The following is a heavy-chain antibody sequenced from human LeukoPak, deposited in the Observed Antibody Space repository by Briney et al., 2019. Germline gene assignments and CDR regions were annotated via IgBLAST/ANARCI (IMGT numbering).Heavy chain of an antibody. Sequence: TSETLSLTCTVSGGSISSYYWSWIRQPPGKGLEWIGYIYYSGSTNYNPSLKSRVTISVDTSKNQFSLKLSSVTAADTAVYYCARGRVWFGESKGWFDPWGQGTLVTVSS. J-gene: IGHJ5*02. CDR1: GGSISSYY. D-gene: IGHD3-10*01. V-gene: IGHV4-59*01. CDR2: IYYSGST. CDR3: ARGRVWFGESKGWFDP.